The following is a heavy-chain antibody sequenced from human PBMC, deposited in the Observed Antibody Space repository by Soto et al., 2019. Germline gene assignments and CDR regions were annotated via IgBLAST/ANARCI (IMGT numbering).Heavy chain of an antibody. CDR3: ARKFDSSGYYKTPFDY. CDR2: ISSSSSTI. J-gene: IGHJ4*02. D-gene: IGHD3-22*01. V-gene: IGHV3-48*02. Sequence: EVQLVESGGGLVQPGGSLRLSCVVSGFTFSRDSMIWVRQAPGKGLELVSYISSSSSTIFYADSVKGRFTISRDNAKNSRYLQMNSLRDEDTAVYYCARKFDSSGYYKTPFDYWGQGTLVTVSS. CDR1: GFTFSRDS.